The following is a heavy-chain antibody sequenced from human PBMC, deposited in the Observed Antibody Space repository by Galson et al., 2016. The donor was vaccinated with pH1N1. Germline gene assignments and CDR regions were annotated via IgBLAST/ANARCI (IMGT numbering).Heavy chain of an antibody. J-gene: IGHJ4*02. D-gene: IGHD4-17*01. V-gene: IGHV2-70*01. CDR3: ARLDYGDYSGYFEY. CDR1: GFSLSTSGMC. CDR2: IDWDDDK. Sequence: PALVKPTQTLTLTCTFSGFSLSTSGMCVSWIRQPPGKALEWLALIDWDDDKYYSTSLKTRPTISKDTSKNQVVLTMTNMDPEDTATDYCARLDYGDYSGYFEYWGQGTLVTVSS.